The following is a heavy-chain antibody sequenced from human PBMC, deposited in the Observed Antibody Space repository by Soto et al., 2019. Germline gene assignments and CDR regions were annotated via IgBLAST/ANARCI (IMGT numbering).Heavy chain of an antibody. Sequence: SVKVSCKASGGTFSSYAISWVRQAPGQGLEWMGGIIPIFGTANYAQKFQGRVAITADESTSTAYMELSSLRSEDTAVYYCARGIVVVIGPSAPFDYWGQGTLVTVSS. D-gene: IGHD3-22*01. J-gene: IGHJ4*02. V-gene: IGHV1-69*13. CDR3: ARGIVVVIGPSAPFDY. CDR2: IIPIFGTA. CDR1: GGTFSSYA.